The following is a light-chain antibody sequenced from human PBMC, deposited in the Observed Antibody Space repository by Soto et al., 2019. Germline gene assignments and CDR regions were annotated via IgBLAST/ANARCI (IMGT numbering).Light chain of an antibody. CDR3: TQYVGNAIWV. CDR1: SSDVGAYKY. CDR2: EVT. J-gene: IGLJ3*02. Sequence: QSALTQPPSASGSPGQSVTISCTGTSSDVGAYKYVSWYQQYPGKAPKLMIYEVTKRPSGVPDRFSGSNSGNTASLTVSGLQAEDEADYYCTQYVGNAIWVFGGGTKVTVL. V-gene: IGLV2-8*01.